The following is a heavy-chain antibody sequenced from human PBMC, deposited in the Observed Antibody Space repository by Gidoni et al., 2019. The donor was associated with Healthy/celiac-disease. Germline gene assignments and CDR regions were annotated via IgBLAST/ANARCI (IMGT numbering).Heavy chain of an antibody. J-gene: IGHJ4*02. Sequence: EVKLVESGGGLVQPGGSLKLSCAASGCPFSVSALPWVRQASGKGLEWVGRIRSKANSYATAYAASVKGRFTISRDDSKNTAYLQMNSLKTEDTAVYYCTRSAPEGYCSSTSCLPGFDYWGQGTLVTVSS. CDR2: IRSKANSYAT. V-gene: IGHV3-73*02. D-gene: IGHD2-2*01. CDR3: TRSAPEGYCSSTSCLPGFDY. CDR1: GCPFSVSA.